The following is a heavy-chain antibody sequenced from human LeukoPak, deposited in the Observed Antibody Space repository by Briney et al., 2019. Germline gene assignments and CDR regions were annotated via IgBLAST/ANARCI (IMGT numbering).Heavy chain of an antibody. D-gene: IGHD2-15*01. V-gene: IGHV3-48*02. Sequence: PGGSLRLSCAASGFTFGRYSMNWVRQAPGKGLQWVSYIGGVSSTISYADSVKGRFTISRDNAKTSLYLQMNSLGDEDTAVYYCARDVDYPFDIWGQGTLVAVSS. CDR1: GFTFGRYS. CDR3: ARDVDYPFDI. J-gene: IGHJ3*02. CDR2: IGGVSSTI.